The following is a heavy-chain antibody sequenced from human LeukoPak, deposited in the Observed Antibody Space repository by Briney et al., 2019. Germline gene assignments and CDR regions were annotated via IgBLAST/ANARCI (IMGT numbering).Heavy chain of an antibody. J-gene: IGHJ4*02. CDR3: AREKMWDSRGSWFGNDL. Sequence: KPGASVKVSCKASGYSFTDYFIHWVRQAPGRGLEWMSWMNPKSGAINFAEKFQGRITMTRDTSTGTAYMELHRLTSDDTALYFCAREKMWDSRGSWFGNDLWGQGTLVTVNS. CDR1: GYSFTDYF. D-gene: IGHD3-10*01. CDR2: MNPKSGAI. V-gene: IGHV1-2*02.